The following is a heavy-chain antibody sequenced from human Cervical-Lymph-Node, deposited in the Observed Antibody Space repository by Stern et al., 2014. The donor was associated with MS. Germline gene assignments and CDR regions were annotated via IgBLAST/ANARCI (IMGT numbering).Heavy chain of an antibody. CDR2: IYRTGRT. D-gene: IGHD6-6*01. J-gene: IGHJ5*02. CDR3: ARDAYSSSSVGWFDP. Sequence: QVQLQESGPGLVKPSQTLSLTCTVSGGSISIGFYYWNWFRQPAGEGLEWIGRIYRTGRTNYNPSLKRRVAISIDTSKNQFSLNLPSVTAADTAVYYCARDAYSSSSVGWFDPWGQGTLVTVSS. V-gene: IGHV4-61*02. CDR1: GGSISIGFYY.